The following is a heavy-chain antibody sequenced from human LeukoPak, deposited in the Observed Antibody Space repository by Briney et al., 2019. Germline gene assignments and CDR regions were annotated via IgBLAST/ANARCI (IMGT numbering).Heavy chain of an antibody. CDR1: GGSISSSSYY. Sequence: SETLSLTCTVSGGSISSSSYYWGWIRQPPGKGLEWIGSIYYSGSTYYNPSHKSRVTISVDTSKNQFSLKLSSVTAADTAVYYCARHESYGVPDAFDIWGQGTMVTVSS. V-gene: IGHV4-39*01. CDR3: ARHESYGVPDAFDI. J-gene: IGHJ3*02. CDR2: IYYSGST. D-gene: IGHD4-17*01.